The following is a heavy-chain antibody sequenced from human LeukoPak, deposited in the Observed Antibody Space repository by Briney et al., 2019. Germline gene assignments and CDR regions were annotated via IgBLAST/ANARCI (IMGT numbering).Heavy chain of an antibody. CDR2: ISAYNGNT. D-gene: IGHD3-10*01. J-gene: IGHJ4*02. V-gene: IGHV1-18*01. Sequence: GASVKVSCKASGYTFTSYGISWVRQAAGQGREWMGWISAYNGNTNYAQKLQGRVTMTTDTSTSTAYMELRSLRSDPTAVYYCARAPDYYGSGSRACDHWGQGPLLTVPS. CDR1: GYTFTSYG. CDR3: ARAPDYYGSGSRACDH.